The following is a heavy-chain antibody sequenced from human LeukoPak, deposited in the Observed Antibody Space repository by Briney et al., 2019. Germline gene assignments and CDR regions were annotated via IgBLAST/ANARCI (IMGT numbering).Heavy chain of an antibody. CDR2: ISGSGGST. J-gene: IGHJ4*02. CDR3: ARDREITIFGVVGASCFDY. CDR1: GFTFSSYE. Sequence: GGSLRLSCAASGFTFSSYEMNWVRQAPGKGLEWVLAISGSGGSTYYADSVKGRFTISRDNSKNTLYLQMNSLRAEDTAVYYCARDREITIFGVVGASCFDYWGQGTLVTVSS. V-gene: IGHV3-23*01. D-gene: IGHD3-3*01.